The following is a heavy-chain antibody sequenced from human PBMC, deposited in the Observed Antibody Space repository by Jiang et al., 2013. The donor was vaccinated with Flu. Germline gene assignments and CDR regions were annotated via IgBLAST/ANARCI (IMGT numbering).Heavy chain of an antibody. V-gene: IGHV5-51*01. D-gene: IGHD4-17*01. Sequence: GAEVKKPGESLKISCKGSGYSFTSYWIGWVRQMPGKGLEWMGIIYPGDSDTRYSPSFQGQVTISADKSISTAYLQWSSLKASDTAMYYCAIHYGDYAGPPNEFDYWGQGTLVTVSS. CDR1: GYSFTSYW. CDR2: IYPGDSDT. CDR3: AIHYGDYAGPPNEFDY. J-gene: IGHJ4*02.